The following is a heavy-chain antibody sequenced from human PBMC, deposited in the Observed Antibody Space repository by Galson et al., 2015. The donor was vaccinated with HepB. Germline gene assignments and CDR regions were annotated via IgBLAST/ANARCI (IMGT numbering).Heavy chain of an antibody. V-gene: IGHV3-9*01. J-gene: IGHJ4*02. CDR2: VSWNSDNI. Sequence: SLRLSCAASGFTFDDFAMHWVRQAPGKGLEWVSSVSWNSDNIGYADSVKGRFTISRDNAKNSLYLQMNSLRAEDTALYYCAKVRNRYSSSSPSFDYWGQGTLVTVSS. CDR3: AKVRNRYSSSSPSFDY. D-gene: IGHD6-6*01. CDR1: GFTFDDFA.